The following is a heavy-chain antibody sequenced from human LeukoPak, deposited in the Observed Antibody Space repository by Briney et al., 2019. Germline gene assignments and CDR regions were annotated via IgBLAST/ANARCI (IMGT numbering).Heavy chain of an antibody. CDR2: INHGGST. CDR1: GGSFSGYY. V-gene: IGHV4-34*01. D-gene: IGHD5-18*01. Sequence: SETLSLTCAVYGGSFSGYYWSRIRQPPGKGLEWIGEINHGGSTNYNPSLKSRVTISVDTSKNQFSLMLSSVTAADTAVYYCARVALSRGYSYGLRRYYFDYWGQGTLVTVSS. CDR3: ARVALSRGYSYGLRRYYFDY. J-gene: IGHJ4*02.